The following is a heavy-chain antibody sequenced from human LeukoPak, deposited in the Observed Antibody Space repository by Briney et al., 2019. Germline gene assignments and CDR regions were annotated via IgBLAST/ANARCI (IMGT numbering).Heavy chain of an antibody. Sequence: ASVKVSCKASGYFSTSYYIHWVRQAPGQGLEWMGIINPSGGSTSYAQKFQGRVTMTRDTSTSTVYMELSSLRSEDTAVYYCARALAGYYGSGRSYYYYMDVWGKGTTVTISS. CDR2: INPSGGST. CDR3: ARALAGYYGSGRSYYYYMDV. CDR1: GYFSTSYY. J-gene: IGHJ6*03. V-gene: IGHV1-46*01. D-gene: IGHD3-10*01.